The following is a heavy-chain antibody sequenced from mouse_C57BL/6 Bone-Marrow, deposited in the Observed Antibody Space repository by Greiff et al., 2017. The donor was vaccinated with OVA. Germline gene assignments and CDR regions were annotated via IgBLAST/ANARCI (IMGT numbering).Heavy chain of an antibody. Sequence: EVKVEESGGGLVQPGGSMKLSCVASGFTFSNYWMNWVRQSPEKGLEWVAQIRLKSDNYATHYAESVKGRFTISRDESKSSVYLQMNNLRAEDTGIYYCTGYYYGRGNYFDYWGQGTTLTVSS. CDR1: GFTFSNYW. CDR3: TGYYYGRGNYFDY. J-gene: IGHJ2*01. CDR2: IRLKSDNYAT. V-gene: IGHV6-3*01. D-gene: IGHD1-1*01.